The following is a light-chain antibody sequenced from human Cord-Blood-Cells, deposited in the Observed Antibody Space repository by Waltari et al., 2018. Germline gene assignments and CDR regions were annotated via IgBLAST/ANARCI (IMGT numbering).Light chain of an antibody. CDR2: DVS. Sequence: QSALPQPASVCGCHDQSITIACTGTSSDVVGNSSVSWYQQHPGKATKLMIYDVSNRPSGVSNRFSGSKSGNTASLTISGLQAEDEADYYCSSYTSSSTLVFGTGTKVTVL. J-gene: IGLJ1*01. CDR1: SSDVVGNSS. CDR3: SSYTSSSTLV. V-gene: IGLV2-14*01.